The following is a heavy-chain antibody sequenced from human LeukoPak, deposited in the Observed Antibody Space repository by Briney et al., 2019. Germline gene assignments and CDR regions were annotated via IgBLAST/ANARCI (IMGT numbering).Heavy chain of an antibody. V-gene: IGHV3-74*01. CDR1: GFTFTNYW. Sequence: GGSLRLSCAASGFTFTNYWIHWVRQGPGKGLVWVSRINSDGSITHYADSVKGRFTISRDNSKNTLSLQMNSLRVEDSAVYYCARQLGYCSDGNCYFDFWGQGALVTVSS. CDR2: INSDGSIT. D-gene: IGHD2-15*01. J-gene: IGHJ4*02. CDR3: ARQLGYCSDGNCYFDF.